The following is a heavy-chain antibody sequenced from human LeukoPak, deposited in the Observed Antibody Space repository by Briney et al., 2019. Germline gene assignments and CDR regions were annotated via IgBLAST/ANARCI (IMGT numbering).Heavy chain of an antibody. V-gene: IGHV4-59*01. CDR2: IYYSGST. CDR1: GGSISSYY. Sequence: SETLSLTYTVSGGSISSYYWSWIRQPPGKGLEWIGYIYYSGSTNYNPSLKSRVTIPVDTSKNQFSLKLSSVTAADTAVYYCAGARLPRYYYDSSGPVDYWGQGTLVTVSS. J-gene: IGHJ4*02. CDR3: AGARLPRYYYDSSGPVDY. D-gene: IGHD3-22*01.